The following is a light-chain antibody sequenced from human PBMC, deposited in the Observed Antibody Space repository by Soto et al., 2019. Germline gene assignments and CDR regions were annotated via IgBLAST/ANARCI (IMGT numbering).Light chain of an antibody. CDR3: QQANNFPLT. Sequence: DLQMTQSPSSVSASVGDTVSITCRASQGINNWLAWYQQKPGKAPQVLIYAASSLQSGVPSRFSGSGFGTDFTLTITSLQPEDFSTYFCQQANNFPLTVGVGTKIEIK. V-gene: IGKV1-12*01. J-gene: IGKJ4*01. CDR2: AAS. CDR1: QGINNW.